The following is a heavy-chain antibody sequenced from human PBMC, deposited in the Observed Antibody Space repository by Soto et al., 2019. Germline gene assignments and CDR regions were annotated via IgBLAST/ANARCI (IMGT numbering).Heavy chain of an antibody. J-gene: IGHJ5*02. D-gene: IGHD2-8*01. CDR1: GGSISSGGYS. CDR2: ISYSGTT. CDR3: ARRVLSGNNWFDP. V-gene: IGHV4-39*01. Sequence: SETLSLTCAVSGGSISSGGYSWSWIRQPPGTGLEWIATISYSGTTFYNPSLKSRVTISVDTSKNQFSLKLSSVTAADTAVYYCARRVLSGNNWFDPWGQGTLVT.